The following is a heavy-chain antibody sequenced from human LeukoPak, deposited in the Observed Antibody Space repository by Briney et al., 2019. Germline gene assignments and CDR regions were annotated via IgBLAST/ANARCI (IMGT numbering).Heavy chain of an antibody. J-gene: IGHJ5*02. CDR2: IYTSGST. Sequence: SETLSLTCTVSGGSISSGSYYWSWIRQPAWRGLEWIGRIYTSGSTNYNPSLKSRVTISVDTSKNQFSLKLSSVTAADTAVYYSARVSNGWFDPWGQGTLVTVSS. D-gene: IGHD4-11*01. CDR3: ARVSNGWFDP. CDR1: GGSISSGSYY. V-gene: IGHV4-61*02.